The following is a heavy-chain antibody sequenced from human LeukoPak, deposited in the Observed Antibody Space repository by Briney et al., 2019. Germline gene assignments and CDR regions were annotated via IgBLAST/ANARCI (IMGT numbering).Heavy chain of an antibody. CDR3: ARGVEMATIADYFQH. CDR2: IYPGDSDT. CDR1: GYSFTSYW. Sequence: GESLKISCKGSGYSFTSYWIGWVRQMPGKGLEWMGIIYPGDSDTRYSPSFQGQVTISADKSISTAYLQWSSLKASDAAMYYCARGVEMATIADYFQHWGQGTLVTVSS. J-gene: IGHJ1*01. V-gene: IGHV5-51*01. D-gene: IGHD5-24*01.